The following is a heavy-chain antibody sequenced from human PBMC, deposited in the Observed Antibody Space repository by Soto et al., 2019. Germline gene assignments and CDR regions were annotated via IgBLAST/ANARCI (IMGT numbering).Heavy chain of an antibody. V-gene: IGHV4-39*01. CDR2: IYYSGST. CDR3: ARQSRPLYYFDY. Sequence: PSETLSLTCTVSGGSISSSSYYWGWIRQPPGKGLEWIGSIYYSGSTYYNPSLKSRVTISVDTSKNQFSLKPSSVTAADTAVCYCARQSRPLYYFDYWGQGTLVTVSS. CDR1: GGSISSSSYY. J-gene: IGHJ4*02.